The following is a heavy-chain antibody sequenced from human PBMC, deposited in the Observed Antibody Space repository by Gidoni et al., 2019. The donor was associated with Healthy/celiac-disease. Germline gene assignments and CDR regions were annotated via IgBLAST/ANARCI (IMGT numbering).Heavy chain of an antibody. Sequence: QVPLQESGPGLVKPSETLPLTSSVSGGSISSYYWRWIRQPAGKGLEWIGRIYTSGSTNYNTSLKSRVTMSVDTSKNQFSLKLSSVTAADTAVYYCARGSGDYYYYYMDVWGKGTTVTVSS. CDR1: GGSISSYY. J-gene: IGHJ6*03. V-gene: IGHV4-4*07. CDR2: IYTSGST. D-gene: IGHD1-26*01. CDR3: ARGSGDYYYYYMDV.